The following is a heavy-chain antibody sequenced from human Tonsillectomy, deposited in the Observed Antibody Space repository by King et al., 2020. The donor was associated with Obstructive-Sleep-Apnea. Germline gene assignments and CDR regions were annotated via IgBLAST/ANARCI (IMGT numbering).Heavy chain of an antibody. V-gene: IGHV1-2*02. CDR2: INPDSGGT. CDR3: ARNNGDYAPDY. D-gene: IGHD4-17*01. CDR1: GYTFTGYY. J-gene: IGHJ4*02. Sequence: QGQLVQSGAEVKKPGASVKVSCKPSGYTFTGYYMHWVRQTPGQGLEWMGWINPDSGGTDYAQKFQGRVTMTRDTSISTAYMELSSLKSDDTAVYYCARNNGDYAPDYWGQGTLVTVSS.